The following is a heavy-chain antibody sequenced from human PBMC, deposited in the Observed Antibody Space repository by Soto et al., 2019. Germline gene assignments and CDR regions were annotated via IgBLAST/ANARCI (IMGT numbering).Heavy chain of an antibody. D-gene: IGHD6-13*01. Sequence: EVQLLESGGGLVQPGGSLRLSCAASGFTFSSYAMSWVRQAPGKGLEWVSAISGSGGSTYYADSVKGRFTISRDNSKNTLFLQMNSLRAEDTAVYYSAKENGYSSSWFEFDYWGQGTLVTVSS. CDR2: ISGSGGST. CDR1: GFTFSSYA. V-gene: IGHV3-23*01. J-gene: IGHJ4*02. CDR3: AKENGYSSSWFEFDY.